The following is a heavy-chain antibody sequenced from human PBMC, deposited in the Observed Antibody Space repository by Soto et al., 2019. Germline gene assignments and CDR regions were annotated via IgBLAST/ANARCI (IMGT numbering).Heavy chain of an antibody. J-gene: IGHJ6*02. CDR2: ISSSSSYT. V-gene: IGHV3-11*06. Sequence: GGSLRLSCAASGFTFDDYAMHWVRQAPGKGLEWVSYISSSSSYTNYADSVKGRFTISRDNAKNSLYLQMNSLGAEDTAVYYYARESAAGKDYYYGMDVWGQGTTVTVSS. D-gene: IGHD6-13*01. CDR1: GFTFDDYA. CDR3: ARESAAGKDYYYGMDV.